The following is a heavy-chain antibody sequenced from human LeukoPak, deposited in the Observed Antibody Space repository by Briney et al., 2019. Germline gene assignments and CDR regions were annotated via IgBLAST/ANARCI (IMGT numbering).Heavy chain of an antibody. V-gene: IGHV3-11*04. CDR2: ISSSGSTI. D-gene: IGHD6-13*01. Sequence: GGSLRLSCAASGFTFSDYYMSWIRQAPGKGLEWVSYISSSGSTINYADSVKGRFTISRDNAKNSLYLQMNSLRAEDTAVYYCARSLEAGYSSSWYWGYWGQGTLVTVSS. J-gene: IGHJ4*02. CDR3: ARSLEAGYSSSWYWGY. CDR1: GFTFSDYY.